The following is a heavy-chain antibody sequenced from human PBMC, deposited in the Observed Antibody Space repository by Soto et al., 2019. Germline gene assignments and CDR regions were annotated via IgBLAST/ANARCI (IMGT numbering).Heavy chain of an antibody. CDR1: GFTFSSYA. Sequence: DVQLLESGGHLVQPGGSLRLSCAASGFTFSSYAMSWVRQAPGKGLEWVSSVSAGGDMTYYSDSVKGRVTISRDNSNNALFLQMNSLIIEDTALYYCARGDRGGSGSPASYYYSGLDVWGQGTTVTVS. V-gene: IGHV3-23*01. J-gene: IGHJ6*02. CDR2: VSAGGDMT. D-gene: IGHD3-10*01. CDR3: ARGDRGGSGSPASYYYSGLDV.